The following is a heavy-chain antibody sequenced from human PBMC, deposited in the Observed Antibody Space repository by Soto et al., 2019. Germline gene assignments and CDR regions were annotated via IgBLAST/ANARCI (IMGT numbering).Heavy chain of an antibody. J-gene: IGHJ5*02. Sequence: GGSLRLSCAASGFTFSSYAMSWVRQAPGKGLEWVSAISGSGGSTYYADSVKGRFTISRDNSKNTLYLQMNSLRAEDTAVYYCARGVYCSSTSCYGLPPFDPWGQGTLVTVSS. CDR2: ISGSGGST. CDR3: ARGVYCSSTSCYGLPPFDP. D-gene: IGHD2-2*01. CDR1: GFTFSSYA. V-gene: IGHV3-23*01.